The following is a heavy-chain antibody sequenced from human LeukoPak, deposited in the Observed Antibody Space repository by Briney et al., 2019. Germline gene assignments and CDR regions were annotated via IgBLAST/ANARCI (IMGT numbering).Heavy chain of an antibody. V-gene: IGHV1-69*05. CDR1: GGTFSSYA. CDR2: IIPIFGTA. J-gene: IGHJ4*02. D-gene: IGHD2-2*01. Sequence: SVKVSCKASGGTFSSYAISWVRQAPGQGLEWMGGIIPIFGTANYAQKFQGRVTITTDESTSTAYMELRSLRSDDTAVYYCARASEAVVVPAAEDCYDYWGQGTLVTVSS. CDR3: ARASEAVVVPAAEDCYDY.